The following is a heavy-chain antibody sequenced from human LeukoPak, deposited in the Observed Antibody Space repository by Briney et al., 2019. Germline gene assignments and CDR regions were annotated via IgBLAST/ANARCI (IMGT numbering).Heavy chain of an antibody. CDR2: INHSGST. J-gene: IGHJ4*02. V-gene: IGHV4-34*01. CDR1: GGSFSGYY. CDR3: ARGIRTGFGYYFDY. Sequence: SETLSLTCAVYGGSFSGYYWSWIRQPPGKGLEWIGEINHSGSTNYNPSLKSRVTMSADPPRNQFSLVVTSVTAADTAVYYCARGIRTGFGYYFDYWGQGTLVTVSS. D-gene: IGHD2-2*01.